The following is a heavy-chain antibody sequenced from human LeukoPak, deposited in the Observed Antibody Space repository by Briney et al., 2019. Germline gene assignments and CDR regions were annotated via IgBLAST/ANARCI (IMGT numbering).Heavy chain of an antibody. CDR3: ARVQGDCSGGSCYPYNWFDP. CDR2: INPNSGGT. D-gene: IGHD2-15*01. V-gene: IGHV1-2*02. J-gene: IGHJ5*02. Sequence: ASVKVSCKASGYTFTGYYMHWVRQAPGQGLEWMGWINPNSGGTNYAQKFQGRVTMTRDTSISTAYMELSRLRSDDTAVYHCARVQGDCSGGSCYPYNWFDPWGQGTLVTVSS. CDR1: GYTFTGYY.